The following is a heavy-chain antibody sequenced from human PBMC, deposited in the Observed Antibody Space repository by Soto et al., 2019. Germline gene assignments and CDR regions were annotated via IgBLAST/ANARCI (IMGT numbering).Heavy chain of an antibody. V-gene: IGHV5-10-1*01. CDR3: ARLKNSRDLDGGMDX. CDR2: IDPSDSYT. D-gene: IGHD3-22*01. J-gene: IGHJ6*02. Sequence: GEPLKISWKGSGYSFTSYWISWVRQMPGKGLEWMGMIDPSDSYTNYSPSFQGHVTISADKSISTAYLQWSSLKASDTAMYYCARLKNSRDLDGGMDXWGQGTTVTVS. CDR1: GYSFTSYW.